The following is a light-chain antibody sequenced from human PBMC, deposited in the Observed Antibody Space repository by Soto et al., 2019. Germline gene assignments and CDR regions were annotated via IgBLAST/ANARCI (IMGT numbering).Light chain of an antibody. V-gene: IGKV3-11*01. Sequence: EIVLTQSPATLSLSPGERATLSCRASQSVGSYLAWYQQKPGQAPGLLIYDASNRATGIPARFSGSGSGTDFTLTINSLEPEDFAVYYCQQRGNWPPITFGQGTRLEIE. CDR3: QQRGNWPPIT. CDR1: QSVGSY. J-gene: IGKJ5*01. CDR2: DAS.